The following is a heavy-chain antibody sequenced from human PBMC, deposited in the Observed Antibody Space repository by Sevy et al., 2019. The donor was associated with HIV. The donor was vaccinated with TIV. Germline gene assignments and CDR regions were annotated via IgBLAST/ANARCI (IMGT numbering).Heavy chain of an antibody. V-gene: IGHV1-24*01. D-gene: IGHD3-22*01. CDR2: FDPEDGET. CDR3: ATTKDYYDSSGSPSDD. Sequence: ASVKVSCKASGSTLTTLAIHWVRQAPGKGPEWMGSFDPEDGETIYSQKFQGRVTMTEDTSTDTGYMELRSLRSEDTAVYYCATTKDYYDSSGSPSDDWGQGTLVTVSS. J-gene: IGHJ4*02. CDR1: GSTLTTLA.